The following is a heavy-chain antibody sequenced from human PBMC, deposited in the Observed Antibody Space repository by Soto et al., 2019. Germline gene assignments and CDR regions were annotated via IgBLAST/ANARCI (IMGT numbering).Heavy chain of an antibody. J-gene: IGHJ4*02. CDR2: IYYSGGT. CDR3: ARRMYYDILTGYSPSDY. Sequence: SETLSLTCTVSGGSISSSSYYWGWIRQPPGKGLEWIGSIYYSGGTYYNPSLKSRVTISVDTSKNQFSLKLSSVTAADTAVYYCARRMYYDILTGYSPSDYWGQGTLVTVSS. CDR1: GGSISSSSYY. V-gene: IGHV4-39*01. D-gene: IGHD3-9*01.